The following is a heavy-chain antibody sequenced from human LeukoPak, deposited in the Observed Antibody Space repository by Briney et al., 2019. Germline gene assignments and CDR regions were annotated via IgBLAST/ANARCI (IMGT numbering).Heavy chain of an antibody. CDR2: IHPGATYT. CDR3: GKDAIRGDGRYDFDF. J-gene: IGHJ4*02. D-gene: IGHD3-10*01. CDR1: GFTFNIFS. V-gene: IGHV3-23*01. Sequence: PGGSLRLSCAASGFTFNIFSMSWFRQAPGKGLEWVATIHPGATYTFYADSVKGRFTISRDTSKNTLCLQMSSLRAEDTAVYYCGKDAIRGDGRYDFDFWGQGTLVTVSS.